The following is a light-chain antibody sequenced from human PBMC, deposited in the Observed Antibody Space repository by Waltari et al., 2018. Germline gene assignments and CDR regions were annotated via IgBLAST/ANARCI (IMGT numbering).Light chain of an antibody. J-gene: IGKJ1*01. CDR1: QTVGSSI. Sequence: IVSTQSPGTPSLSQGERVTLSCRASQTVGSSILAWYQQKPGQAPRLVISRASRRATGIPDRFCGSGSGTDFCLTISRLEPEDFAVYYCQQHGTLPATFGQGTKVEIK. V-gene: IGKV3-20*01. CDR3: QQHGTLPAT. CDR2: RAS.